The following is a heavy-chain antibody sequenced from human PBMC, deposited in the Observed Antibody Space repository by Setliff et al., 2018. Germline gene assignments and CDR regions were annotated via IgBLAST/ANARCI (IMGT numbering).Heavy chain of an antibody. CDR1: GGSISISGYF. J-gene: IGHJ4*02. CDR2: TSYSGTT. CDR3: ARARSLDFDY. V-gene: IGHV4-39*01. Sequence: SETLSLTCTVSGGSISISGYFWGWIRQPPGKGLEWIGSTSYSGTTYSNSSLKSRLSISVDTSKNQFSLRLTSVTAADTAVYYCARARSLDFDYWGQGMLVTVSS.